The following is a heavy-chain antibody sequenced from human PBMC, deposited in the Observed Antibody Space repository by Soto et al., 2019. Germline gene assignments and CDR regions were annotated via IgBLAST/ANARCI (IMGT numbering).Heavy chain of an antibody. V-gene: IGHV3-11*01. J-gene: IGHJ6*03. D-gene: IGHD2-2*01. CDR3: AREYLNYYYYYMDV. Sequence: GGSLRLSCAASGFTFSDYYMSWIRQAPGKGLEWVSYISSSGSTIYYADSVKGGFTISRDNAKNSLYLQMNSLRAEDTAVYYCAREYLNYYYYYMDVWGKGTTVTVSS. CDR1: GFTFSDYY. CDR2: ISSSGSTI.